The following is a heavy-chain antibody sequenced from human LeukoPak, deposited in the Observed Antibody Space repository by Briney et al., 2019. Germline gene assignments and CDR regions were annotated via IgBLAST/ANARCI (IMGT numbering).Heavy chain of an antibody. CDR2: ISGYNGNT. J-gene: IGHJ6*03. Sequence: GASVKVSCKASGYIFRNYGINWVRQAPGQGLEWMGWISGYNGNTNYAQKLQGRVTLTTDTSTSTAYMDLRSLRSDDTAVYYCARLQPRRLESTSNYYYSYMDVWGKGTTVTVSS. D-gene: IGHD2/OR15-2a*01. CDR1: GYIFRNYG. V-gene: IGHV1-18*01. CDR3: ARLQPRRLESTSNYYYSYMDV.